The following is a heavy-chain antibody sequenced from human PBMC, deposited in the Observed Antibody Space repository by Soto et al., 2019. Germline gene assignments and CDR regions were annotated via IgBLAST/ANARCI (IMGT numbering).Heavy chain of an antibody. J-gene: IGHJ4*02. CDR1: GVSITSGSYY. CDR2: RYYSGNT. CDR3: ARGGYYTSGQTFFGLGLDC. D-gene: IGHD3-3*01. V-gene: IGHV4-30-4*01. Sequence: HVQMQESGPGPVTPSQTLSLSSTVSGVSITSGSYYWTWVRQSPGKSLEWIGYRYYSGNTYYNPSLNGRATISGEPSNHPFSLKLTSVAAADTAVYYCARGGYYTSGQTFFGLGLDCWGQGTLVTVSS.